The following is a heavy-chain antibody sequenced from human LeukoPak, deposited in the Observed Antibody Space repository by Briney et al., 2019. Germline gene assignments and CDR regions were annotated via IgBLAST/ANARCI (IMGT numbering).Heavy chain of an antibody. CDR1: GYTFTGYY. V-gene: IGHV1-2*02. CDR3: ARGRSSYYDSSGYWGNDFDY. Sequence: ASVTVSCKASGYTFTGYYMHWVRQAPGQGLEWMGWINPNSGGTNYAQKFQGRVTMTRDTSISTAYMELSRLRSDDTAVYYCARGRSSYYDSSGYWGNDFDYWGQGTLVTVSS. J-gene: IGHJ4*02. CDR2: INPNSGGT. D-gene: IGHD3-22*01.